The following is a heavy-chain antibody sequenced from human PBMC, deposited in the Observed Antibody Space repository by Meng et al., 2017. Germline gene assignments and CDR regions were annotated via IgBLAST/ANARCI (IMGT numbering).Heavy chain of an antibody. CDR1: GGSISSYY. J-gene: IGHJ4*02. Sequence: SETLSLTCTVSGGSISSYYWSWIRQPPGKGLEWIGYIYYSGSTNYNPSLKSRVTISVDTTKNQFSLKLSSVTAADTAVYYCARDLATDATYYFDYWGQGTLVTVSS. CDR2: IYYSGST. CDR3: ARDLATDATYYFDY. V-gene: IGHV4-59*12. D-gene: IGHD6-25*01.